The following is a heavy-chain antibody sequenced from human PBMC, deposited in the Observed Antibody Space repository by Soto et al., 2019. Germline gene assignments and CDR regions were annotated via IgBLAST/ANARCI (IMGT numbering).Heavy chain of an antibody. D-gene: IGHD3-9*01. CDR3: ARSYYDILTGLDI. Sequence: ASVKVSCKASGYTFTGYYMHWVRQAPGQGLEWMGWINPNSGGTNYAQKFQGWVTMTRDTSISTAYMELSRLRSDDTAVYYCARSYYDILTGLDIWGQGTMVTVSS. CDR2: INPNSGGT. CDR1: GYTFTGYY. J-gene: IGHJ3*02. V-gene: IGHV1-2*04.